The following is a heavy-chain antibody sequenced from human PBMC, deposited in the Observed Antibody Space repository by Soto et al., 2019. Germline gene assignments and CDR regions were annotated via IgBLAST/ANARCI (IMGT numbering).Heavy chain of an antibody. CDR1: GDGVSSNSAA. D-gene: IGHD6-19*01. CDR2: TYYRSKWYN. V-gene: IGHV6-1*01. CDR3: VRPQQWPDY. J-gene: IGHJ4*02. Sequence: PXQTLSLTCAISGDGVSSNSAAWNWIRQSPSRGLEWLGRTYYRSKWYNGYAVSVKSRISITPDTSKNQFSLQLNSVTPEDTAVYYCVRPQQWPDYWGQGTLVTVSS.